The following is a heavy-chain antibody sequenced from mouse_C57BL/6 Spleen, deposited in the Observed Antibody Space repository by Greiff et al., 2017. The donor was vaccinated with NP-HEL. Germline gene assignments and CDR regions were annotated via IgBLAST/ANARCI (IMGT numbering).Heavy chain of an antibody. CDR1: GYTFTDYE. CDR3: TRRNPGWYFDV. V-gene: IGHV1-15*01. J-gene: IGHJ1*03. CDR2: IDPETGGT. Sequence: VQLQQSGAELVRPGASVTLSCKASGYTFTDYEMHWVKQTPVHGLEWIGAIDPETGGTAYNQKFKGKTILTADKSSSTAYMELRSLTSEDSAVYYCTRRNPGWYFDVWGTGTTVTVSS.